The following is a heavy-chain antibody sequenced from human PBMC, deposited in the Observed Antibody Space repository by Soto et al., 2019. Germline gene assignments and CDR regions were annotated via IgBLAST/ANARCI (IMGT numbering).Heavy chain of an antibody. V-gene: IGHV1-69*01. CDR2: IIPIFGTA. Sequence: QVQLVQSGAEVKQSGSSVKVSCKASGGTFSSYAISWVRQAPGQGLEWMGGIIPIFGTANYAQKFRGRVRITADESTSTAYMELSSLKSEDTAVYYCATKSDVVELPTEGYYYGMDVWGQGTTVTVSS. D-gene: IGHD2-2*01. CDR3: ATKSDVVELPTEGYYYGMDV. J-gene: IGHJ6*02. CDR1: GGTFSSYA.